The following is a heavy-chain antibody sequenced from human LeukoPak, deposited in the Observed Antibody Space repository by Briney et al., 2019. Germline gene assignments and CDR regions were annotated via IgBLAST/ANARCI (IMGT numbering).Heavy chain of an antibody. CDR1: GFTFSSYV. Sequence: GRSLRLSCAASGFTFSSYVMHWVRQAPGKGLEWVAAISYDGSNKYYADSVKGRFTISRDNSKNTRYLQMNSLRAEDTAVYYCAKSDYGGNGDYWGEGTLVTVSS. J-gene: IGHJ4*02. CDR3: AKSDYGGNGDY. CDR2: ISYDGSNK. D-gene: IGHD4-23*01. V-gene: IGHV3-30*18.